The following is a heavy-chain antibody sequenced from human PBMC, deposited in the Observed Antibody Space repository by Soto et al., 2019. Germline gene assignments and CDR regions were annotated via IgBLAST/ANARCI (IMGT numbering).Heavy chain of an antibody. CDR2: ISFDGGNK. CDR3: STESGTGLHD. D-gene: IGHD1-1*01. Sequence: QVQLVESGGGVVQPGRSLRLSCAASGFTFSTYGMHWVRQAPGKGLEWVAVISFDGGNKYYADSVKGRFTISRDNSKNTLYLQVNSLRAEDTAVYYCSTESGTGLHDWGQGTLVTVSS. J-gene: IGHJ4*02. CDR1: GFTFSTYG. V-gene: IGHV3-30*03.